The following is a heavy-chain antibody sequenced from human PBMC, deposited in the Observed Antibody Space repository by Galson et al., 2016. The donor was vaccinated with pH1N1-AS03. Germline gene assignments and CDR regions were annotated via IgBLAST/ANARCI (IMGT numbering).Heavy chain of an antibody. J-gene: IGHJ4*02. D-gene: IGHD3-10*01. CDR1: GFTFKTYS. Sequence: SLRLSCAASGFTFKTYSMTWVRQAPGKGLEWVSTITSGSNYIYYADSVKGRFTISRDNAKNLLYLHMNSLRPEDTAMYYCARDPYFHGDSWGQGTLVTVSS. V-gene: IGHV3-21*01. CDR3: ARDPYFHGDS. CDR2: ITSGSNYI.